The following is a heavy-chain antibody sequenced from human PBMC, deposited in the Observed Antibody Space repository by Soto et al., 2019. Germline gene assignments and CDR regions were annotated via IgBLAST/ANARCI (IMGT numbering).Heavy chain of an antibody. V-gene: IGHV3-23*01. CDR3: AKGSASSRPYYFDS. CDR1: GVTFYNYV. CDR2: ITGASGDT. D-gene: IGHD6-6*01. Sequence: PGGSLRLSCAASGVTFYNYVMSWVRQAPGKGLEWVSAITGASGDTYYADSVKGRFTISRDNSDNTLYLQVTSLRAEDTAVYYCAKGSASSRPYYFDSWGQGTLVTVSS. J-gene: IGHJ4*02.